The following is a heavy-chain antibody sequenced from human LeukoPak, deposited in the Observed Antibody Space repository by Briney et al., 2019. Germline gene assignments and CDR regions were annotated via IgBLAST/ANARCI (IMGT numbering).Heavy chain of an antibody. CDR3: ARDRSGNYPNWFDP. V-gene: IGHV3-23*01. CDR1: GFTFSSYG. J-gene: IGHJ5*02. D-gene: IGHD3-10*01. CDR2: ITGNGGNT. Sequence: GGSLRLSCAASGFTFSSYGMSWVRQAPGKGLEWVSAITGNGGNTFYADSVKGRFTISRDNSKNTMYLQMNSLRAEDTALYYCARDRSGNYPNWFDPWGQGTLVTVSS.